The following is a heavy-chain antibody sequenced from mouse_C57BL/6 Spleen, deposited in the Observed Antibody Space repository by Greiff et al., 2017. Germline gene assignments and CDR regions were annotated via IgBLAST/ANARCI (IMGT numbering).Heavy chain of an antibody. D-gene: IGHD1-1*01. CDR2: ISSGSSTI. Sequence: EVQLVESGGGLVKPGGSLKLSCAASGFTFSDYGMHWVRQAPEKGLEWVAYISSGSSTIYYADTVKGRFTLSRDTAKNTLFLQMTSLRSEDTAMYYCARDYYGSSYDFYFDYWGQGTTLTVSS. V-gene: IGHV5-17*01. CDR1: GFTFSDYG. J-gene: IGHJ2*01. CDR3: ARDYYGSSYDFYFDY.